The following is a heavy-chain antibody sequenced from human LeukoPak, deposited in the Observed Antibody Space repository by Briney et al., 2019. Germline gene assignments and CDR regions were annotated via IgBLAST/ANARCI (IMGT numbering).Heavy chain of an antibody. CDR2: ISVHNGNT. CDR1: AYTFTSFG. CDR3: ARDSRDSSHDY. Sequence: ASVKVSCKASAYTFTSFGISWVRQAPGQGLEWMGWISVHNGNTNYAQKVQGRVTMTTDTSTSTAYMELSRLRSDDTAVYYCARDSRDSSHDYWGQGTLVTVSS. V-gene: IGHV1-18*01. J-gene: IGHJ4*02. D-gene: IGHD6-19*01.